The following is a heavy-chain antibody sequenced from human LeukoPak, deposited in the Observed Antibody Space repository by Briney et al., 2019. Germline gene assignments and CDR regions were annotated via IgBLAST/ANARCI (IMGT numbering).Heavy chain of an antibody. CDR1: GFTFSSYS. CDR2: ISSSSSYI. J-gene: IGHJ4*02. CDR3: ARSITIFGVVISHYYFDY. V-gene: IGHV3-21*01. Sequence: PGGSLRLSCAASGFTFSSYSMNWVRQAPGKGLEWVSSISSSSSYIYYADSVKGRSTISRDNAKNSLYLQMNSLRAEDTAVYYCARSITIFGVVISHYYFDYWGQGTLVTVSS. D-gene: IGHD3-3*01.